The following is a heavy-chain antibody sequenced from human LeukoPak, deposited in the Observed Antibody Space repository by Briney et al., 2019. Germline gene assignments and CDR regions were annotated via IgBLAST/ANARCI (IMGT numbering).Heavy chain of an antibody. CDR2: INHSGTT. V-gene: IGHV4-34*01. Sequence: PSETLSLTCGVSGGSFSGFYWNWIRQPPGKGLEWIGEINHSGTTNYNPSLKSRVTISVDTSKNQVSLTLPSVTAADTAVYYCARGQYYDSSGNYYFHYWGQGTLVTVSS. J-gene: IGHJ4*02. CDR3: ARGQYYDSSGNYYFHY. CDR1: GGSFSGFY. D-gene: IGHD3-22*01.